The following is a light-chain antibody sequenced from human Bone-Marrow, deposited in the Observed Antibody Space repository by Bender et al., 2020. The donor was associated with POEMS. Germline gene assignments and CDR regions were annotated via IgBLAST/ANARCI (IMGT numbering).Light chain of an antibody. V-gene: IGLV2-14*02. CDR1: CSDIGTYNL. Sequence: QSALTQPASVSGSPGQSITISCTGTCSDIGTYNLVSWYQEHPGKAPKLMIYEDNRRPSGVSSRFSGSKSGNTASLTISGLQAEDEADYYCSSYSTTSTRVFGIGTTVTVL. J-gene: IGLJ1*01. CDR3: SSYSTTSTRV. CDR2: EDN.